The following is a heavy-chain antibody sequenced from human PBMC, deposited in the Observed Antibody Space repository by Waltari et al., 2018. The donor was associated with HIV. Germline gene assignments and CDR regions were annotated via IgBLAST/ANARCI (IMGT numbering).Heavy chain of an antibody. Sequence: QVHLVQSGAEVKKPGASVKVSCKASGYTFTVYFMHWVRQAPGLGLEWMGWLNPNSGGTNYAQKLQGRVTMTRDTSINTVYMELSRLRSADTAVFYCARDNGRRYVDRCGQGTLVTVSS. D-gene: IGHD3-10*02. CDR1: GYTFTVYF. V-gene: IGHV1-2*02. J-gene: IGHJ5*02. CDR3: ARDNGRRYVDR. CDR2: LNPNSGGT.